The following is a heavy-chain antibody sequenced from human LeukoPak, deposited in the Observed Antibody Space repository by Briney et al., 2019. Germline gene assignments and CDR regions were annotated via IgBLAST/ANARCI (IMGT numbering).Heavy chain of an antibody. CDR1: GYSFTSYW. J-gene: IGHJ6*04. CDR3: ARVGWYDYYYGMDV. CDR2: IDPSDSYT. D-gene: IGHD6-19*01. Sequence: GESLEVSCKGSGYSFTSYWISWVRQMPGKGLEWMGRIDPSDSYTNYSPSFQGHVTISADKSISTAYLQWSSLKASDTAMYYCARVGWYDYYYGMDVWGKGTTVTVSS. V-gene: IGHV5-10-1*01.